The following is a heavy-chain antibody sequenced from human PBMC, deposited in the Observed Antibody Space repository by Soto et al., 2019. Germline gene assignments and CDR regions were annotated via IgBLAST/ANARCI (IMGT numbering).Heavy chain of an antibody. D-gene: IGHD6-19*01. CDR1: GFSLSTSGVG. Sequence: SGPTLVNPTQTLTLTCTFSGFSLSTSGVGVGWIRQPPGKALEWLALIYWDDDKRYSPSLKSRLTITKDTSKNQVVLTMTNMDPVDTATYYSAHRRLGYSRGWYRTEYFQHWGQGTLVTVSS. V-gene: IGHV2-5*02. J-gene: IGHJ1*01. CDR2: IYWDDDK. CDR3: AHRRLGYSRGWYRTEYFQH.